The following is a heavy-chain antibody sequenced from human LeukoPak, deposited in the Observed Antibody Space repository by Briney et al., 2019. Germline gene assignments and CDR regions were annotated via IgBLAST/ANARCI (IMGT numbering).Heavy chain of an antibody. CDR3: ARDVVSSGWYPRGYFDY. V-gene: IGHV3-11*04. CDR1: GFTFSDYY. Sequence: GGSLRLSCAASGFTFSDYYMSWVRQAPGKGLEWVSYISSSGSTIYYADSVKGRFTISRDNAKNSLYLQMNSLRAEDTAVYYCARDVVSSGWYPRGYFDYWGQGTLVTVSS. J-gene: IGHJ4*02. CDR2: ISSSGSTI. D-gene: IGHD6-19*01.